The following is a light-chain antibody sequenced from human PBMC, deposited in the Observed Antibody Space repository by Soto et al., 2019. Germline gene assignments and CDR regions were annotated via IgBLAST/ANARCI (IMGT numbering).Light chain of an antibody. CDR1: SSDVGTHGY. CDR2: DVT. Sequence: QSALTQPPSASGSPGQSVTISSTGTSSDVGTHGYVSWYQQHAGKAPKLMIYDVTKRPSGVPDRFSGSKSANTASLTVSGLQAEDEADYYCMCYAGGNNWVFGGGTKLTVL. V-gene: IGLV2-8*01. CDR3: MCYAGGNNWV. J-gene: IGLJ3*02.